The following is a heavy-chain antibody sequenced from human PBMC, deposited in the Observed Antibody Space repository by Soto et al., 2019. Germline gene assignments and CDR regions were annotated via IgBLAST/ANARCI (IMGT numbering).Heavy chain of an antibody. J-gene: IGHJ4*02. CDR2: INHSGST. D-gene: IGHD6-13*01. V-gene: IGHV4-34*01. Sequence: SETLSLTCAVYGGSFSGYYWSWIRQPPGKGLEWIGEINHSGSTNYNPSLKSRVTISVDTSKNQFSLKLSSVTAADTAVYYCARGSRSSWYDDPLDYWGQGPLVTVYS. CDR1: GGSFSGYY. CDR3: ARGSRSSWYDDPLDY.